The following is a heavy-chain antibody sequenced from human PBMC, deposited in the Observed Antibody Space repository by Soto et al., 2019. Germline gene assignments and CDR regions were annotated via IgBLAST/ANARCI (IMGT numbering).Heavy chain of an antibody. V-gene: IGHV4-30-4*01. CDR2: IYYSGST. Sequence: SETLSLPCTVSGGSISSSDYYWSWIRQPPGKGLEWIGNIYYSGSTYYNPSLKSRVTISVDTSKKQFPLKLSSVSAADTAVYYSASRKISPYFDYWGKGTLVTVAS. D-gene: IGHD3-3*01. CDR3: ASRKISPYFDY. CDR1: GGSISSSDYY. J-gene: IGHJ4*02.